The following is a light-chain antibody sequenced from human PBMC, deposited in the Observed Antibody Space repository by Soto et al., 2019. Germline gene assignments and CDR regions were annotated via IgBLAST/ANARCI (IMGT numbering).Light chain of an antibody. CDR1: QSVVYSSNNKNY. CDR3: QQYYSTLPYT. V-gene: IGKV4-1*01. J-gene: IGKJ2*01. Sequence: DIVMTQSPDSLAVSLGESATINCKSSQSVVYSSNNKNYLAWYQQKPGQPPKLLIYWASTRESGVPDRFSGSGSGTDFTLTISSLQAEDVAVYYCQQYYSTLPYTFGQGTKLEIK. CDR2: WAS.